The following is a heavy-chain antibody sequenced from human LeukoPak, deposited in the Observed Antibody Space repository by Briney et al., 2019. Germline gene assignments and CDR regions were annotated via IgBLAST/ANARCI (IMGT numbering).Heavy chain of an antibody. D-gene: IGHD4-17*01. Sequence: GGSLRLSCAASGFTFSSYGMRWVRQAPGKGLEWVAFIRYDGSNKYYADSVKGRFTISRDNSKNTLYLQMNSLRAEDTAVYYCANSQGYGDYVDTFDIWGQATMVTVSS. CDR2: IRYDGSNK. CDR1: GFTFSSYG. V-gene: IGHV3-30*02. J-gene: IGHJ3*02. CDR3: ANSQGYGDYVDTFDI.